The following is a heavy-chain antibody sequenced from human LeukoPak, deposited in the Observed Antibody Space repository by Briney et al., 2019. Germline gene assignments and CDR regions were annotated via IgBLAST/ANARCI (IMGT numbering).Heavy chain of an antibody. CDR1: GYTLARYD. CDR3: ATSRGSSTSCYDY. V-gene: IGHV1-8*03. CDR2: MNPNSGNT. J-gene: IGHJ4*02. D-gene: IGHD2-2*01. Sequence: GASVKVSCKASGYTLARYDIDCARQATGQGLEWMGWMNPNSGNTGYAQKFQGRVTITRNTSISTAYMELSSLRSEDTAVYYCATSRGSSTSCYDYWGQGTLVTVSS.